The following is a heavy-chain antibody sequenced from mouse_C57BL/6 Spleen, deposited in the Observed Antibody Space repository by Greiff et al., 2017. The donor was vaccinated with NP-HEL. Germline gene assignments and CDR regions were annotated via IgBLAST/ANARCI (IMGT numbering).Heavy chain of an antibody. D-gene: IGHD1-1*01. CDR1: GFTFSSYA. V-gene: IGHV5-4*01. CDR3: ARDLTTVVPPFAY. J-gene: IGHJ3*01. Sequence: EVKVVESGGGLVKPGGSLKLSCAASGFTFSSYAMSWVRQTPEKRLEWVATISDGGSYTYYPDNVKGRFTISRDNAKNNLYLQMSHLKSEDTAMYYCARDLTTVVPPFAYWGQGTLVTVSA. CDR2: ISDGGSYT.